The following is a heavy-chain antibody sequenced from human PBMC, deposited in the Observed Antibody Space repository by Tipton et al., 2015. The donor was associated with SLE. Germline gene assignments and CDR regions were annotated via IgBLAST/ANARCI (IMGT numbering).Heavy chain of an antibody. Sequence: QLVQSGAEVKKPGSSVKVSCKASGGTFSSYAISWVRQAPGKGLDWVAAISNDGSNKFYVDSVKGRFTVSRDNSKNTLYLQMNSLRAEDTAVYYCAKPLGSSWFGYFQHWGQGTLVTVSS. CDR2: ISNDGSNK. CDR1: GGTFSSYA. D-gene: IGHD6-13*01. J-gene: IGHJ1*01. V-gene: IGHV3-30*14. CDR3: AKPLGSSWFGYFQH.